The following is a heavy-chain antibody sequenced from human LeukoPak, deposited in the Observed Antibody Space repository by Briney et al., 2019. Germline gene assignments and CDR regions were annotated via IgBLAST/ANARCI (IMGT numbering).Heavy chain of an antibody. CDR3: ARRDSGSWYIDY. V-gene: IGHV4-59*08. CDR2: IYYSGST. Sequence: SETLSLTCTVSGGSISSYYWSWIRQPPGKGLEWIGYIYYSGSTNYNPSLKSRVTISVDTSKNQFSLKLSSVTAADTAVYYCARRDSGSWYIDYWGQGTLVTVSS. CDR1: GGSISSYY. D-gene: IGHD6-13*01. J-gene: IGHJ4*02.